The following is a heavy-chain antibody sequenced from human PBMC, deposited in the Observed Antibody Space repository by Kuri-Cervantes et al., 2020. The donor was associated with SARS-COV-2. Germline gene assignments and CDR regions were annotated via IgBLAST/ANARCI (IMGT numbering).Heavy chain of an antibody. CDR2: INPIFGTA. D-gene: IGHD5-24*01. CDR3: AGSRWLQLDYYYYYGMDV. J-gene: IGHJ6*02. V-gene: IGHV1-69*06. CDR1: GGTFSSYA. Sequence: SVKVSCKASGGTFSSYAINWVRQAPGQGLEWMGGINPIFGTANYAQKFQGRVTITADKSTSTAYMELSSLRSEDTAVYYCAGSRWLQLDYYYYYGMDVWGQGTTVTVSS.